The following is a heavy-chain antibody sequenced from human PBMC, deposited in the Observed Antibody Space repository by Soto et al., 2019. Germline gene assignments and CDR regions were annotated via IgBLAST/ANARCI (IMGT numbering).Heavy chain of an antibody. D-gene: IGHD2-8*02. V-gene: IGHV3-48*02. CDR3: ARDFDCVDGVCYMGYYYYGLDV. J-gene: IGHJ6*02. CDR2: ISSTSSKI. Sequence: EVQLMESGGGLVQPGGSLRLSCAASGFTFSSYSMTWVRQTPGKGLEWLSYISSTSSKIYYADSVKGRFTISRDNAKDSLYLQMNSLRDEDTAVYYCARDFDCVDGVCYMGYYYYGLDVWGQGTTVTVSS. CDR1: GFTFSSYS.